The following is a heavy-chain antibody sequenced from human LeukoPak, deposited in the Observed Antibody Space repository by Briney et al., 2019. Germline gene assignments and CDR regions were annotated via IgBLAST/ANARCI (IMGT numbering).Heavy chain of an antibody. CDR2: ISYDGSNK. Sequence: GGSLRLSCAASGFTFSSYAMHWVRQAPGKGLEWVAVISYDGSNKYYADSVKGRFTISRDNSNNTLYLQMNSLRAEDTAVYYCARGSVTRFEIWGQGTMVTVSS. D-gene: IGHD4-17*01. CDR1: GFTFSSYA. CDR3: ARGSVTRFEI. V-gene: IGHV3-30*14. J-gene: IGHJ3*02.